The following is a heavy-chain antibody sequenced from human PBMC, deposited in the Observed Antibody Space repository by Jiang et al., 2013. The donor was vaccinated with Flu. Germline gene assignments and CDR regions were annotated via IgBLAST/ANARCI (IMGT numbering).Heavy chain of an antibody. J-gene: IGHJ4*02. CDR2: TYPVNSDT. CDR1: GYSFTYYW. D-gene: IGHD6-19*01. Sequence: QLVESGAEVKKPGESLKISCSGSGYSFTYYWIGWVRQMPGKGLEWMGITYPVNSDTIYSPSFQGQVTISADKSISTAYLQWSSLKASDTAMYYCARREWLTSGHDYWGQGTLVTVSS. V-gene: IGHV5-51*01. CDR3: ARREWLTSGHDY.